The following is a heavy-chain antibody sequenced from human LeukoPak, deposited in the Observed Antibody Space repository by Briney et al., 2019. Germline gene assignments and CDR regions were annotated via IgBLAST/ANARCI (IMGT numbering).Heavy chain of an antibody. V-gene: IGHV1-8*01. D-gene: IGHD4-11*01. Sequence: GASVKVSCKASGYTFTSYDINWVRQATGQGLEWMGWMKPNNGDTGYAQKFQGRVTMTRNTAINTAYLELNSLTSEDTAVYFCARGTPEKTYSDYWGQGTLVTVSS. J-gene: IGHJ4*02. CDR2: MKPNNGDT. CDR1: GYTFTSYD. CDR3: ARGTPEKTYSDY.